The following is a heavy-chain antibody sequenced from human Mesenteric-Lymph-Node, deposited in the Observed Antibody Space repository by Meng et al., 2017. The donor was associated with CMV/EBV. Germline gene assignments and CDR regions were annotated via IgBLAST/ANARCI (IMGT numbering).Heavy chain of an antibody. Sequence: GESLKISCAASGFTFSSYSMNWVRQAPGKGLEWVSSISTSSSYIYYADSVKGRFTISRDNAKNSLYLQMNSLRAEDTAVYYCARGAPTSPSGSYYDHYYGLDVWGQGTTVTVSS. D-gene: IGHD1-26*01. V-gene: IGHV3-21*01. CDR2: ISTSSSYI. CDR3: ARGAPTSPSGSYYDHYYGLDV. CDR1: GFTFSSYS. J-gene: IGHJ6*02.